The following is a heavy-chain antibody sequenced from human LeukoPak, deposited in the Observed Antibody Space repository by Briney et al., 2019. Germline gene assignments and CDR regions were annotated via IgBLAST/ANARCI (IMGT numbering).Heavy chain of an antibody. Sequence: PSETLSLTCTVSGVSISSSNSYWGWIRQPPGTGLEWIGSIYHSGSTYYNPSLKSRVTISVDTSKNQFSLKLSSVTAADTAVYYCARSSRGYYDFWPDYYMDVWGKGTTVTVSS. V-gene: IGHV4-39*07. J-gene: IGHJ6*03. CDR1: GVSISSSNSY. CDR2: IYHSGST. D-gene: IGHD3-3*01. CDR3: ARSSRGYYDFWPDYYMDV.